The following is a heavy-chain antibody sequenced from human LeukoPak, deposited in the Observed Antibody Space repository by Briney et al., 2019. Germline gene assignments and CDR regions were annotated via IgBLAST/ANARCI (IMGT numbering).Heavy chain of an antibody. CDR2: IYYSGST. CDR1: GGSISSGGYY. V-gene: IGHV4-31*03. CDR3: ARVVAGHTVGYRWFDP. D-gene: IGHD6-19*01. Sequence: PSETLSLTCTVSGGSISSGGYYWSWIRQHPGKGLEWIGYIYYSGSTYYNPSLKSRVTISVDTSKNQFSLKLSSVTAADTAVYYCARVVAGHTVGYRWFDPWGQGTLVTVSS. J-gene: IGHJ5*02.